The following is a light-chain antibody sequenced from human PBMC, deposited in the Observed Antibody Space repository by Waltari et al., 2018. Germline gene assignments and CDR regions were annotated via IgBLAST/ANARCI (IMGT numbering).Light chain of an antibody. CDR1: SSDVGAYNF. Sequence: QSALTQPASVSGSPGQSITISCTGTSSDVGAYNFVSWYQQHPGKAPHLIIYEVSERPPGVYNRFSGSKSYNTASLTISGLQAEDEADDYCSSYTTSTAPGVFGAGTKVTVL. CDR3: SSYTTSTAPGV. CDR2: EVS. V-gene: IGLV2-14*01. J-gene: IGLJ1*01.